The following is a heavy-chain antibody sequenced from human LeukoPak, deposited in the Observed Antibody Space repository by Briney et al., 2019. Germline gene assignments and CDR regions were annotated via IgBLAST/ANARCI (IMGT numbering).Heavy chain of an antibody. CDR1: GFTFSSYA. D-gene: IGHD6-25*01. J-gene: IGHJ6*03. CDR3: AFSETPYYYYYMDV. V-gene: IGHV3-23*01. Sequence: PGGSLRLSCAVSGFTFSSYAMSWVRQAPGKGLEWVSAISGSGGSTYYADSVKGRFTISRDNSKNTLYLQMNSLRAEDTAVYYCAFSETPYYYYYMDVWGKGTTVTVSS. CDR2: ISGSGGST.